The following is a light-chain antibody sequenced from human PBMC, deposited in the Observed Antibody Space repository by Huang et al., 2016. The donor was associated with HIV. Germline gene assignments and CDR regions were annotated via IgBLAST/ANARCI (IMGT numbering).Light chain of an antibody. J-gene: IGKJ4*01. CDR3: QHYNNWPLT. Sequence: EIVMTQSPAVLPMSPGERVTLTCRASHSVVNKLAWYQQKPGRAPRLVIYDTSTRSRGVPARFSGSGSGTNFSLTINSLQSEDLAVYYCQHYNNWPLTFGGGTRVEIK. V-gene: IGKV3-15*01. CDR1: HSVVNK. CDR2: DTS.